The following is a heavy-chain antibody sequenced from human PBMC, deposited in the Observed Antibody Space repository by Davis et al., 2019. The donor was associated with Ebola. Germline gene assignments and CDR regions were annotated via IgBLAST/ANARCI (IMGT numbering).Heavy chain of an antibody. J-gene: IGHJ4*02. CDR3: ARLLLYYYDSSGYSSPYYFDY. CDR1: GYSISSSNW. D-gene: IGHD3-22*01. Sequence: SETLSLTCAVSGYSISSSNWWGWIRQPPGKGLEWIGYIYYSGSTYYNPSLKSRVTISVDTSKNQFSLKLSSVTAADTAVYYCARLLLYYYDSSGYSSPYYFDYWGQGTLVTVSS. CDR2: IYYSGST. V-gene: IGHV4-28*01.